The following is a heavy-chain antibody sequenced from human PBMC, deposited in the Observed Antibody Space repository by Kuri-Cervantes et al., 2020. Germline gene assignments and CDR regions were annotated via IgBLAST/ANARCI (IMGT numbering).Heavy chain of an antibody. V-gene: IGHV3-30*18. CDR2: ISYDGSNK. J-gene: IGHJ6*02. CDR1: GFTFSSYG. Sequence: GGSLRLSCAASGFTFSSYGMHWVRLAPGKGLEWVAVISYDGSNKYYADSVKGRFTISRDNSKNTLYLQMNSLRAEDTAVYYCAKDSTVTAYYYYYGMDVWGQGTTVTVSS. D-gene: IGHD4-17*01. CDR3: AKDSTVTAYYYYYGMDV.